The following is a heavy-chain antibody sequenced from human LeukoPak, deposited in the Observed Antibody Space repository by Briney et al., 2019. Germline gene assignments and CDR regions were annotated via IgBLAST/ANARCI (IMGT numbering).Heavy chain of an antibody. CDR1: GFTLSSYA. Sequence: GGSLRLSCAASGFTLSSYAMSWVRQAPGKGLEWVSAISGSGGSTYYADSVKGRFTISRDNSKNTLYLQMNSLRAEDTAVYYCAKDPPTVTDSVVCGYFDYWGQGTLVTVSS. CDR3: AKDPPTVTDSVVCGYFDY. CDR2: ISGSGGST. V-gene: IGHV3-23*01. J-gene: IGHJ4*02. D-gene: IGHD4-17*01.